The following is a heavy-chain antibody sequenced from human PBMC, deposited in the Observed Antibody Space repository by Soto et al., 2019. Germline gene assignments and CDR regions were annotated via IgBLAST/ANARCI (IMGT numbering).Heavy chain of an antibody. Sequence: GESLKISCKASGYSFSNYWIGWVRQMPGKGLEWMAIINPGDSESRYSPSFQGQVTISADKSISTAYLQWSSLKASDTAMYYCARHFKFSSLMDVWGQGTTVTVSS. V-gene: IGHV5-51*01. D-gene: IGHD3-3*01. CDR3: ARHFKFSSLMDV. J-gene: IGHJ6*02. CDR2: INPGDSES. CDR1: GYSFSNYW.